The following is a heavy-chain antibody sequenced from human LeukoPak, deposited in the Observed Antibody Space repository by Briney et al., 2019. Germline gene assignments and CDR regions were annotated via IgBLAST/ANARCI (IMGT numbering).Heavy chain of an antibody. CDR2: INPNSGGT. D-gene: IGHD2-2*01. J-gene: IGHJ5*02. CDR1: GYTFTGYY. CDR3: ARGDCSSTSCYIINWFDP. V-gene: IGHV1-2*02. Sequence: GASVKVSCKASGYTFTGYYMHWARQAPGQGLEWMGWINPNSGGTNYAQKFQGRVTMTRDTSISTAYMELSRLRSDDTAVYYCARGDCSSTSCYIINWFDPWGQGTLVTVSS.